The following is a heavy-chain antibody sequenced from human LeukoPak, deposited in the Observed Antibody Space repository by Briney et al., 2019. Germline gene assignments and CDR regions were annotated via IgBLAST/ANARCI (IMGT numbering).Heavy chain of an antibody. CDR3: AKDPNPYYYYYYMDV. CDR1: GFTFSSYS. Sequence: GGSLRLSCAASGFTFSSYSMNWDRQAPGKGLEWVSSISSSSSYIYYADSVKGRFTISRDNSKNTLYLQMNSLRAEDTAVYYCAKDPNPYYYYYYMDVWGKGTTVTVSS. V-gene: IGHV3-21*04. D-gene: IGHD1-14*01. CDR2: ISSSSSYI. J-gene: IGHJ6*03.